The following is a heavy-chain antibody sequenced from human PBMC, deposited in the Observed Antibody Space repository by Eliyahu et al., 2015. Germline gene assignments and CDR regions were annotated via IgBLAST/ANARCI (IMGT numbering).Heavy chain of an antibody. Sequence: QAQLQQWGTRLLKPSDALSLTCAVNTGSFSGYYWTWIRQTPGRGLEWLGEINDSGSTNSNPSLKSRVTISVDTYKNQFSLKLKSFTGADTAVYYCARGRTSPRDFDSWGQGTLVTVSS. J-gene: IGHJ4*02. V-gene: IGHV4-34*01. CDR2: INDSGST. CDR1: TGSFSGYY. D-gene: IGHD1-14*01. CDR3: ARGRTSPRDFDS.